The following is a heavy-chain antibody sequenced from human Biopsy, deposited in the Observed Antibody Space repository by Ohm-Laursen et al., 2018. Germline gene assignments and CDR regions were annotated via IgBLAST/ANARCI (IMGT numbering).Heavy chain of an antibody. V-gene: IGHV4-31*03. CDR1: GGSISDSTYH. CDR3: ARLGSGDYFPTFFDF. Sequence: SQTLSLTCTVSGGSISDSTYHWGWIRQSPGKGLEWIGNIYYSGNTYYNPSLKSRVTISVDTSKNQFSLKLSSVTAADTAVYYCARLGSGDYFPTFFDFWGQGALVTVSS. J-gene: IGHJ4*02. CDR2: IYYSGNT. D-gene: IGHD5-12*01.